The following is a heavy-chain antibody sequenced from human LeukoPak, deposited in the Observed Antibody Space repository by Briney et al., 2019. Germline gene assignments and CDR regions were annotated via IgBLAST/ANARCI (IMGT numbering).Heavy chain of an antibody. Sequence: SQTLTLTCTVSGGSISSGGYYWSWIRQHPGKGLEWIGYIYYSGSTYYNPSLKSRVTISVNKSKNQFSLKLSSVTAADTAVYYCARRRWELPLDYWGQGTLVTVSS. CDR1: GGSISSGGYY. V-gene: IGHV4-31*03. CDR2: IYYSGST. CDR3: ARRRWELPLDY. D-gene: IGHD2-15*01. J-gene: IGHJ4*02.